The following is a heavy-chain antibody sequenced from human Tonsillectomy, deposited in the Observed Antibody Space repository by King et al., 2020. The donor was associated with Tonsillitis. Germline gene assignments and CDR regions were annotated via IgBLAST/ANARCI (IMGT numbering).Heavy chain of an antibody. V-gene: IGHV3-33*08. Sequence: VQLVESGGGVVQPGRSLRLSCEASGFTFINYGIHWVRQAPGKGLEWGALIWYDGNNKYYADSVKGRFTISRDNSKNTVYLQMNSLRAEDTAVYYCARDLGAVPGYFDYWGQGTLVTVSS. D-gene: IGHD6-19*01. J-gene: IGHJ4*02. CDR1: GFTFINYG. CDR2: IWYDGNNK. CDR3: ARDLGAVPGYFDY.